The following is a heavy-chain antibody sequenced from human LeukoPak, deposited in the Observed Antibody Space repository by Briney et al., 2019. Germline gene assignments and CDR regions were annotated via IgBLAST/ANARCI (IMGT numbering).Heavy chain of an antibody. Sequence: GGSLRLSCAASGFTFSSYSMNWVRQAPGKGLEWVSSISTGSNYIYYADSVKGRFTISRDNAKNSLYLQMNSLRAEDTAVYYCARDRRDGYNYDYCGQGTLVTVSS. V-gene: IGHV3-21*01. J-gene: IGHJ4*02. CDR1: GFTFSSYS. D-gene: IGHD5-24*01. CDR2: ISTGSNYI. CDR3: ARDRRDGYNYDY.